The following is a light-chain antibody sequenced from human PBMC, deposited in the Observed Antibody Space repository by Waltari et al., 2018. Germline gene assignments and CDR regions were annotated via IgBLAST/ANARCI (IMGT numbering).Light chain of an antibody. V-gene: IGKV3-20*01. CDR1: QSVSSNY. CDR2: CAS. J-gene: IGKJ5*01. Sequence: IVLPQPPYTLSLSPGESTTICRSASQSVSSNYLAWYQQKPRQAPRMLIYCASSRATCILDRFSGSGVGTDFTLTISSLEPDDYVAYYCQQYGSSPPITFGQGTRLEIK. CDR3: QQYGSSPPIT.